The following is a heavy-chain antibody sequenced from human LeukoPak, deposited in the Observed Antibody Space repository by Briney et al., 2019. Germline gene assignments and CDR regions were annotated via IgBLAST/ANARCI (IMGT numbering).Heavy chain of an antibody. Sequence: GGSLRLSCAASGFTFSSYGVHWVRQAPGKGLEWVAVIWYDGSNKYYADSVKGRFTISRDNSKNTLYLQMNSLRAEDTAVYYCARDSSGSYLDYWGQGTLVTVSS. J-gene: IGHJ4*02. D-gene: IGHD1-26*01. CDR1: GFTFSSYG. CDR2: IWYDGSNK. V-gene: IGHV3-33*01. CDR3: ARDSSGSYLDY.